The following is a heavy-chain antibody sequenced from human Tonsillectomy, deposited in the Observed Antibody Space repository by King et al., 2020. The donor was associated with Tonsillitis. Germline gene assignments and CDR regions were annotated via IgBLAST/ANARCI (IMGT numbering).Heavy chain of an antibody. Sequence: QLQESGPGLVKPSQTLSLTCTVSGGSISSGDYYWSWIRQPPGKGLEWIGYIYYSGSTYYNPSLKSRVTISVDTSKIQFSLELSSVTAADPAVYYCARGGGYCVGYCYVYYGMDIWGQGTTVTVSS. J-gene: IGHJ6*02. D-gene: IGHD2-21*02. CDR1: GGSISSGDYY. CDR2: IYYSGST. V-gene: IGHV4-30-4*01. CDR3: ARGGGYCVGYCYVYYGMDI.